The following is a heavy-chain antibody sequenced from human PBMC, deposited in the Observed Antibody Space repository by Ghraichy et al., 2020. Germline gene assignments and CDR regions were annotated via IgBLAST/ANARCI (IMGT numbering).Heavy chain of an antibody. CDR3: ASHLTIIVLQFDY. CDR2: IIPIICTA. Sequence: SVKVSCKASGGTFSSYAISWVRQAPGQGLVCIGGIIPIICTAIYSQKFQCRVTITSDDSTSTAYMELSSLRSEDTALYYCASHLTIIVLQFDYWGQGTL. J-gene: IGHJ4*02. CDR1: GGTFSSYA. V-gene: IGHV1-69*13. D-gene: IGHD3-22*01.